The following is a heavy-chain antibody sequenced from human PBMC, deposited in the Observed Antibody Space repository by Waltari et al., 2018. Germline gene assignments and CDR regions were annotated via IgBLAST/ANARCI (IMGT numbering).Heavy chain of an antibody. CDR2: IKSKTDGGTT. CDR1: GFTFSRAW. J-gene: IGHJ3*02. V-gene: IGHV3-15*01. Sequence: VQLVDSGGGLVKPGGSLSLSGAASGFTFSRAWMSSVRQAPGKGLEWVGRIKSKTDGGTTDYAAPVKGRFTISRDDSKNTLYLQMNSLKTEDTAVYYCTTGGVKGPHDAFDIWGQGTMVTVSS. D-gene: IGHD2-8*01. CDR3: TTGGVKGPHDAFDI.